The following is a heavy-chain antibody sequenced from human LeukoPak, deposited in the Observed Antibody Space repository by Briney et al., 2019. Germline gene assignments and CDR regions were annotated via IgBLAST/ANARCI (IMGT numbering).Heavy chain of an antibody. CDR1: GFTFSSCA. J-gene: IGHJ4*02. V-gene: IGHV3-23*01. CDR3: AKGSSAVRPYYFGC. CDR2: ISGSGGST. Sequence: GGSLRLSCAASGFTFSSCAMSWVRQAPGGGLEWVSAISGSGGSTYHADSVEGRFTISRDNSKNTLYLQMNSLRVEDTATYYCAKGSSAVRPYYFGCWGQGTLVTVSS. D-gene: IGHD3-22*01.